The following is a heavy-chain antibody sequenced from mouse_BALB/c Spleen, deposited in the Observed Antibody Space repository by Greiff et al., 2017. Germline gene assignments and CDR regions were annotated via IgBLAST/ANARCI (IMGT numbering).Heavy chain of an antibody. CDR1: GFAFSSYD. J-gene: IGHJ4*01. V-gene: IGHV5-12-1*01. CDR2: ISIGGGST. Sequence: EVHLVESGGGLVKPGGSLKLSCAASGFAFSSYDMSWVRQTPEKRLEWVAYISIGGGSTYYPDTVKGRFTISRDNVKNTLYLQMSSLKSEDTAMYYCARRGYGKVYAMDYWGQGTSVTVSS. D-gene: IGHD2-1*01. CDR3: ARRGYGKVYAMDY.